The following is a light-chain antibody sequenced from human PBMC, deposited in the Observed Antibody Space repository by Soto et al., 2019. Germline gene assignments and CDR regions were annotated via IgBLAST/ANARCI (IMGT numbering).Light chain of an antibody. V-gene: IGKV3-15*01. CDR2: GTS. CDR1: QSVSTN. Sequence: ETVMTQSPATLSVSPGERATLSCRASQSVSTNLAWYQQKPGQAPRLLIYGTSTRATGIPARFSGSGSGTEFTLTISSLQSEDFSVYYCQQFGDSLTFGGGTKVEI. CDR3: QQFGDSLT. J-gene: IGKJ4*01.